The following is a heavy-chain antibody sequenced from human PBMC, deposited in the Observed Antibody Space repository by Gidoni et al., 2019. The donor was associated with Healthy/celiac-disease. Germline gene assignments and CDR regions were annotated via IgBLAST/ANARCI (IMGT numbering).Heavy chain of an antibody. CDR2: IYYSGST. V-gene: IGHV4-39*01. Sequence: QLQLQESGPGLVKPSETLSLTCTVSGGSISSSSYYWGWIRQPPGKGLEWIGSIYYSGSTYYNPSLKSRVTISVDTSKNQFSLKLSSVTAADTAVYYCARRLGYCSSTSCYFWFDPWGQGTLVTVSS. J-gene: IGHJ5*02. CDR3: ARRLGYCSSTSCYFWFDP. D-gene: IGHD2-2*01. CDR1: GGSISSSSYY.